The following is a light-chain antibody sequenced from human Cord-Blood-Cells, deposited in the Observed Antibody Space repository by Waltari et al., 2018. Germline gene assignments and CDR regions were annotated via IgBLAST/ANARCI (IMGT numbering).Light chain of an antibody. J-gene: IGLJ1*01. CDR3: CSYAGSSTYV. Sequence: QSALTQPASVPGSPGQSITISCTGTSSDVGRYNLVSWYQQHPGKAPKLMIYEGSKRPSGVSNRFSGSKSGNTASLTISGLQAEDEADYYCCSYAGSSTYVFGTGTKVTVL. CDR1: SSDVGRYNL. CDR2: EGS. V-gene: IGLV2-23*01.